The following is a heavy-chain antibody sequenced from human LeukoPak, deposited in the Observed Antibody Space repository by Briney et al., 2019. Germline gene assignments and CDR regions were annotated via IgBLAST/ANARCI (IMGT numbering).Heavy chain of an antibody. CDR3: AKDISYYYGSGSYGLDV. Sequence: GGSLRLSCAASGFTFTTYWMSWVRHAPGKGLEWVSGISWNSGSIGYADSVKGRFTISRDNAKNSLYLQMNSLRAEDTALYYCAKDISYYYGSGSYGLDVWGKGTTVTISS. CDR2: ISWNSGSI. D-gene: IGHD3-10*01. V-gene: IGHV3-9*01. J-gene: IGHJ6*04. CDR1: GFTFTTYW.